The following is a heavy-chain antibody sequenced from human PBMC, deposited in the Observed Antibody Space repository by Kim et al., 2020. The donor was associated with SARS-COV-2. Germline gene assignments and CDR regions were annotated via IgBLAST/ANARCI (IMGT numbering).Heavy chain of an antibody. J-gene: IGHJ4*02. CDR2: ISYDGSNK. D-gene: IGHD1-26*01. CDR3: AKSFSGSYFGYDY. Sequence: GGSLRLSCAASGFTFNTYGMHWVRQAPGKGLEWVAVISYDGSNKYYADSVKGRFTISRDNSKNTLYLQMNSLRIEDTAVYYCAKSFSGSYFGYDYWGQGSLVTLS. CDR1: GFTFNTYG. V-gene: IGHV3-30*18.